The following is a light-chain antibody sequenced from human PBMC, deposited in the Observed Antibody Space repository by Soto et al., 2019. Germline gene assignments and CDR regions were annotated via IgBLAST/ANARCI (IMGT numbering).Light chain of an antibody. CDR2: GTS. V-gene: IGKV3D-15*01. CDR3: QQYNNWPRWT. Sequence: EIVLTQSPGTLPLSPGERATLSCRASQSVSSKYLAWYQQKPGQAPRVLIYGTSIRASGVPERFSGGGSGTEFTLTISSLQSEDFAVYYCQQYNNWPRWTFGQGTKVDIK. CDR1: QSVSSKY. J-gene: IGKJ1*01.